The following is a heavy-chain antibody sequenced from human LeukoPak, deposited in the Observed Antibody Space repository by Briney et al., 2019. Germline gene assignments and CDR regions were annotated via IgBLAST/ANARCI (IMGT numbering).Heavy chain of an antibody. Sequence: SETLSLTCAVYGGSFSGYYWSWIRQSPGKGLEWIGEINHSGSTNYNPSLKSRVTISADTSKNQFSLKLSSVTAADTAVYYCARGPSVRGVILLISNWFDPWGQGTLVTVSS. V-gene: IGHV4-34*01. CDR1: GGSFSGYY. CDR2: INHSGST. CDR3: ARGPSVRGVILLISNWFDP. J-gene: IGHJ5*02. D-gene: IGHD3-10*01.